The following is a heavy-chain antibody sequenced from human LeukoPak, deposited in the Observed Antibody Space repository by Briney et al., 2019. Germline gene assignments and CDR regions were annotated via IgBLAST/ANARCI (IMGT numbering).Heavy chain of an antibody. CDR1: GFTFSNAW. CDR2: IKSKTDGGTT. Sequence: GGSLRLSCAASGFTFSNAWMSWVRQAPGKGLEWVGRIKSKTDGGTTDYAAPVKGRFTISRDDSKNTLYLQMNSLKTEDTAVYYCTTVLTQQLVPYFDYWGQGTLVTVSS. V-gene: IGHV3-15*01. J-gene: IGHJ4*02. D-gene: IGHD6-13*01. CDR3: TTVLTQQLVPYFDY.